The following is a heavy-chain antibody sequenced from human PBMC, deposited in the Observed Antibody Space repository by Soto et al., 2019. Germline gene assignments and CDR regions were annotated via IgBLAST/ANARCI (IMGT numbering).Heavy chain of an antibody. CDR2: IYSGGST. V-gene: IGHV3-53*01. CDR1: GFSVSSNY. CDR3: ARDGYHEAYGMDV. D-gene: IGHD5-18*01. J-gene: IGHJ6*02. Sequence: EVQLVESGGGLIQPGGSLRLSCAASGFSVSSNYMSWVRQAPGKGLEWVSVIYSGGSTYYADSVKGRFTISRDNSKNTLYLQMNSLRAEDTAVYYCARDGYHEAYGMDVWGQGTTVTVSS.